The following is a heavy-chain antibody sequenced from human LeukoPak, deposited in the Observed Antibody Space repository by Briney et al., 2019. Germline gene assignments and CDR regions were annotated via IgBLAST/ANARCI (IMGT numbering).Heavy chain of an antibody. CDR1: GYTLTELS. CDR3: ATLRWGTTGTSVFDY. J-gene: IGHJ4*02. D-gene: IGHD1-1*01. V-gene: IGHV1-24*01. Sequence: VASVKVSCKVSGYTLTELSMHWVRQAPGKGLEWMGGFDPEDGETTYAQKFQGRVTMTEDTSTDTAYMELSSLRSEDTAVYYCATLRWGTTGTSVFDYWGQGTLVTVSS. CDR2: FDPEDGET.